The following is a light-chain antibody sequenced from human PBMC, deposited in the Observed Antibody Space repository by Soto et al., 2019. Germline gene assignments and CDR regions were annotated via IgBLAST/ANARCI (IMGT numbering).Light chain of an antibody. CDR1: QGISTY. CDR2: AAS. J-gene: IGKJ1*01. CDR3: QPSSTTPWT. V-gene: IGKV1-39*01. Sequence: DIEMTQSPYSLSASVGDRVTITCRASQGISTYLNWYQQKPGKAPKLLIYAASSLQSGVPSRFSGIGSETDFPLTISSLQPEDFATSPCQPSSTTPWTSGPGAKV.